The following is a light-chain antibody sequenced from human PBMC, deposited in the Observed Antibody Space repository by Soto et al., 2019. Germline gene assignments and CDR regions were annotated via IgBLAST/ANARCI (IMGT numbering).Light chain of an antibody. CDR2: DAS. J-gene: IGKJ3*01. V-gene: IGKV3-11*01. Sequence: EIVLTQSPVTLSLSPGERATLSCRASQSVTNSLAWYQQKPGQAPRLLVYDASNRATGIPTRFSGSGSETDFTLTISRLEPEDFAVYYCQLYGNSPPGVTFGPGTKVDIK. CDR3: QLYGNSPPGVT. CDR1: QSVTNS.